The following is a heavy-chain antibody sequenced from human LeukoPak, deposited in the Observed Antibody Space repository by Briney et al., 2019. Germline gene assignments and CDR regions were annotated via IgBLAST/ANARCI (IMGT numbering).Heavy chain of an antibody. CDR3: ARIYGSGSYYNAPFDY. J-gene: IGHJ4*02. D-gene: IGHD3-10*01. CDR1: GYSFTSYW. Sequence: GESLKISCKGSGYSFTSYWIGWVRQIPGKGLEWMGIIYPGDSDTRYSPSFQGQVTISADKSISTAYLQWSSLKASDTAMYYCARIYGSGSYYNAPFDYWGQGTLVTVSS. CDR2: IYPGDSDT. V-gene: IGHV5-51*01.